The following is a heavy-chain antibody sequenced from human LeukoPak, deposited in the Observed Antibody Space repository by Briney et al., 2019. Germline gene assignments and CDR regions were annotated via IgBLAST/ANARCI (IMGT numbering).Heavy chain of an antibody. Sequence: PGGSLRLSCAASGFTFSSYAMSWVRQAPGKGLEWVSAISGSGGSTYYADSVKGRFTISRDNSKNTLYLQMNSLRAEDTAVYYCAKSGGYDSSGRGYYFDYWGQGTLVTVSS. CDR2: ISGSGGST. J-gene: IGHJ4*02. CDR1: GFTFSSYA. D-gene: IGHD3-22*01. V-gene: IGHV3-23*01. CDR3: AKSGGYDSSGRGYYFDY.